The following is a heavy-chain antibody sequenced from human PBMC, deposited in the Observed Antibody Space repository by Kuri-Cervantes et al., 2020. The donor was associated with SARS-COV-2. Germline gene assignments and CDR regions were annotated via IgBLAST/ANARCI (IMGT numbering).Heavy chain of an antibody. J-gene: IGHJ4*02. D-gene: IGHD2-21*01. CDR3: AKDRVGVQDF. V-gene: IGHV3-30-3*01. CDR1: GFTFSSYA. CDR2: ISYDGSNK. Sequence: GESLKISCAASGFTFSSYAMHWVRQAPGKGLGWVAVISYDGSNKYYADSVKGRFTISRDNSQNTLYLHMKSLRSEDTAMYYCAKDRVGVQDFWGQGTLVTVSS.